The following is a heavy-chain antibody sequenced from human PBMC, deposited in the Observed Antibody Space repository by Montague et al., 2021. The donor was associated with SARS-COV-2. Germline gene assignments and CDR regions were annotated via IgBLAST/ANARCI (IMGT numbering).Heavy chain of an antibody. CDR3: ARAQNTCFIANCVNYFEV. V-gene: IGHV4-59*01. CDR2: VHYTGST. D-gene: IGHD1-1*01. J-gene: IGHJ4*02. CDR1: GGSISSYY. Sequence: SETLSLTCEVSGGSISSYYWSWIRQSPGKGLEWIGYVHYTGSTKYNPSLKTRVTLSLDTLKNHFSLKLSSVTAADTAVYYCARAQNTCFIANCVNYFEVWGLGALVTVSS.